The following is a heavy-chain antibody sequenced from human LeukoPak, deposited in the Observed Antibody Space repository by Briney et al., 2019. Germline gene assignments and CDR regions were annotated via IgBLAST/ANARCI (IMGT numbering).Heavy chain of an antibody. Sequence: ASVKVSCKASGYTFTSYGITWVRQATGQGLEWMGWMNPNSGNTGYAQKFQGRVTITRNTSISTAYMELSSLRSEDTAVYYCARGLGYCSGGSCYRRFDPWGQGTLVTVSS. V-gene: IGHV1-8*03. CDR3: ARGLGYCSGGSCYRRFDP. D-gene: IGHD2-15*01. CDR1: GYTFTSYG. CDR2: MNPNSGNT. J-gene: IGHJ5*02.